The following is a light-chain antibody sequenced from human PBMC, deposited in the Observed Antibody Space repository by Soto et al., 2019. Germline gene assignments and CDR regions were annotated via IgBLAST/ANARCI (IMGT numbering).Light chain of an antibody. CDR3: QQRHSYPIT. Sequence: DIQLTQSPSFLSASVGDRVTITCRASQGISDYLAWYQQKPGKAPKLLIHTASTLQSGVPSRFSGSGSGTEFTLTISSLQPEDFVSYYCQQRHSYPITFGQGTRLEI. V-gene: IGKV1-9*01. J-gene: IGKJ5*01. CDR2: TAS. CDR1: QGISDY.